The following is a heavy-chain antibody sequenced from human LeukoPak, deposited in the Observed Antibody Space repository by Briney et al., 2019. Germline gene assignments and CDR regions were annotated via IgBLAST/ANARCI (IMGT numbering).Heavy chain of an antibody. Sequence: KPGGSLRLSCAASGFTFSNAWMSWVRQAPGKGLEWVGRIKSKTDGGTTDYVAPVKGRFTISRDDSKNTLYLQMNSLKTEDTAVYYCTTEGDGYNSFYFDYWGQGTLVTVSS. J-gene: IGHJ4*02. CDR2: IKSKTDGGTT. CDR3: TTEGDGYNSFYFDY. D-gene: IGHD5-24*01. CDR1: GFTFSNAW. V-gene: IGHV3-15*01.